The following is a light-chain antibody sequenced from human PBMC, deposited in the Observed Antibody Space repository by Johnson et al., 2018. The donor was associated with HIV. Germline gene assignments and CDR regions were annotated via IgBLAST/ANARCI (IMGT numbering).Light chain of an antibody. CDR1: SSNIGDNY. V-gene: IGLV1-51*01. J-gene: IGLJ1*01. CDR3: GTWDSSLSAGV. CDR2: DNN. Sequence: QSVLTQPPSVSAAPGQKVSISCSGSSSNIGDNYVSWYQQLPGTAPKLLIYDNNKRPSGIPDRFSGSKSGTSATLGITGLPTGDEADYYCGTWDSSLSAGVVGTGTKVTCL.